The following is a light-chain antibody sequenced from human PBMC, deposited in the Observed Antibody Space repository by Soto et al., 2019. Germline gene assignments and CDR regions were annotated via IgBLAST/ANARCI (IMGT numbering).Light chain of an antibody. J-gene: IGLJ2*01. CDR1: SSDVGGYKH. Sequence: QSALTQPASVSXXXGQSITISCTGTSSDVGGYKHVAWYQQYPGKAPKLIIFEVSDRPSGISNRFSGSKSANTASLSISGLQAEDEADYYCSSYKRGATLVFGGGTKVTVL. CDR2: EVS. CDR3: SSYKRGATLV. V-gene: IGLV2-14*01.